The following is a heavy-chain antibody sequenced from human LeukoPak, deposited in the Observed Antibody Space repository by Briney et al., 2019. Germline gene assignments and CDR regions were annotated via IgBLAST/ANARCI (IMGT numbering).Heavy chain of an antibody. CDR2: ISGSGGST. J-gene: IGHJ4*02. V-gene: IGHV3-23*01. CDR1: GFTFSSYA. D-gene: IGHD6-13*01. Sequence: PGGSLRLSCAASGFTFSSYAMSWVRQAPGKGLEWVSVISGSGGSTYYADSVKGRFTISRDNSKNTLYLQMNSLRAEDTAVYYCAKAWGSSWYIYDYWAREPWSPSPQ. CDR3: AKAWGSSWYIYDY.